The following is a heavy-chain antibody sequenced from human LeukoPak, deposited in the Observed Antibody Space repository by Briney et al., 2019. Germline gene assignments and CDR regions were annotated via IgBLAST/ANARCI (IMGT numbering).Heavy chain of an antibody. J-gene: IGHJ4*02. CDR3: ARETSLAGFASGLGFNY. D-gene: IGHD6-19*01. CDR2: VYTGSRA. V-gene: IGHV4-4*07. Sequence: SETLSLTCSVSPYSISTGHYWGWIRQPAGKGLEWIARVYTGSRASYNPSLEGRVSMSTDTSRNQVSLKLTSVTAADTATYYCARETSLAGFASGLGFNYWGQGILVTVSS. CDR1: PYSISTGHY.